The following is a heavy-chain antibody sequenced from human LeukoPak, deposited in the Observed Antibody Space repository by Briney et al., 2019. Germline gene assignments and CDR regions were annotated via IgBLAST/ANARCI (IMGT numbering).Heavy chain of an antibody. D-gene: IGHD3-22*01. CDR2: ISSSSDAI. CDR1: GFTFSNYV. CDR3: ARAMRRGYLY. Sequence: GGSLRLSCAASGFTFSNYVINWVRQAPGKGLEDVSYISSSSDAIYYADSVKRRFTISRDNAQNSLYVEMNRLSDEFTAVYYFARAMRRGYLYWGQGTRVPVSS. V-gene: IGHV3-48*02. J-gene: IGHJ4*02.